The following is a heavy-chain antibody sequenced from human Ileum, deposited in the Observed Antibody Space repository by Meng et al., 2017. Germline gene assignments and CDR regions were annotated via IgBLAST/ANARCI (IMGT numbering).Heavy chain of an antibody. CDR3: ARDHWGSLDY. V-gene: IGHV4-61*08. D-gene: IGHD3-16*01. Sequence: GSLRLSCTVSGFSVRSGGYQWGWIRQPPGTGLEWIGYASTNYNPALKSRPTISLDTSKNQFSLKLTSVTAADTAVYYCARDHWGSLDYWGQGILVTVSS. J-gene: IGHJ4*02. CDR2: AST. CDR1: GFSVRSGGYQ.